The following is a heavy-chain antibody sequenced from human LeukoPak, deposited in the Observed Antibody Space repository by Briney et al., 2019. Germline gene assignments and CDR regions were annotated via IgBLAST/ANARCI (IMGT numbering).Heavy chain of an antibody. V-gene: IGHV1-18*01. J-gene: IGHJ4*02. CDR1: GYTFTSYG. Sequence: EASVIVSCKASGYTFTSYGISWVRQAPGQGLEWMGWISAYNGNTNYAQKLQGRVTMTTDTSTSTAYMELRSLRSDDTAVYYCARVVWSGELVAEYDYWGQGTLVTVSS. CDR3: ARVVWSGELVAEYDY. CDR2: ISAYNGNT. D-gene: IGHD3-10*01.